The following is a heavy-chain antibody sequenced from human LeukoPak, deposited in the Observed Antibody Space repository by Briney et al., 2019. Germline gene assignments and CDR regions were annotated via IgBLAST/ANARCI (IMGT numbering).Heavy chain of an antibody. CDR3: ARALSDFWSGYYTPLYYFDY. CDR2: ICTAGDT. J-gene: IGHJ4*02. V-gene: IGHV3-13*01. D-gene: IGHD3-3*01. CDR1: GFTFSSYD. Sequence: GGSLRLSCAASGFTFSSYDMHWVRQATGKGLEWVSAICTAGDTYYPGSVKGRFTISRENAKNSLYLQMNSLRAEDTAVYYCARALSDFWSGYYTPLYYFDYWGQGTLVTVSS.